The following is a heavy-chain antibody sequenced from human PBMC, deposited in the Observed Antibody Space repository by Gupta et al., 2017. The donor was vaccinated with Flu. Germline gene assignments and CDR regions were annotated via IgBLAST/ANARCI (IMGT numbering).Heavy chain of an antibody. Sequence: TFSNHDINWVRQAPGQGLEWMGWVTPNSGYTGYAQKFQGRLTLTRNTSISTAYMELSSLRSEDTAVYYCVRRDNLDYWGQGTLVTVPS. CDR2: VTPNSGYT. V-gene: IGHV1-8*01. CDR3: VRRDNLDY. J-gene: IGHJ4*02. CDR1: TFSNHD. D-gene: IGHD3-9*01.